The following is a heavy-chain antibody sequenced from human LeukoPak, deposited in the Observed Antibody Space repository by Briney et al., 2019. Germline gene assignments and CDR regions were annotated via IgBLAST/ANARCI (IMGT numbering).Heavy chain of an antibody. D-gene: IGHD3-10*01. V-gene: IGHV5-10-1*01. Sequence: GESLKISCKGSGYSFTSYWISWVRQMPGKGLEWMGRIDPGDSYTNYGPSFQGHVTISADKSISTAYLQWSSLKASDTAMYYCARHTGSGSYSYYFDYWGQGTLVTVSS. CDR1: GYSFTSYW. CDR3: ARHTGSGSYSYYFDY. J-gene: IGHJ4*02. CDR2: IDPGDSYT.